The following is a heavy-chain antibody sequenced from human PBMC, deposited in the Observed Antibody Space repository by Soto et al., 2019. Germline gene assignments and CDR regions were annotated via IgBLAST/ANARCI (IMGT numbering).Heavy chain of an antibody. CDR2: MYYNGNI. Sequence: SETLSLTCNVSGGSISNYYWTWIRQSPEKGLEWIGYMYYNGNINYNPSLKSRVTISIDTSKNQFSLTLKSVTAADTAVYYCASGGNWYNPWGQGVLVTVS. D-gene: IGHD3-16*01. V-gene: IGHV4-59*01. J-gene: IGHJ5*02. CDR3: ASGGNWYNP. CDR1: GGSISNYY.